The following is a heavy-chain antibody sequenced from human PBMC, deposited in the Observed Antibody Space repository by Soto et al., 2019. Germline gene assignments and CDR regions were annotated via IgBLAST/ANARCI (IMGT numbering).Heavy chain of an antibody. D-gene: IGHD3-3*02. CDR2: TSGYSGNS. V-gene: IGHV1-18*01. CDR3: ARDIFGHVDAFDL. CDR1: GYIFSSFY. J-gene: IGHJ3*01. Sequence: ASVKVSCKASGYIFSSFYINGVRQAPGQGLEWMGWTSGYSGNSKYAQKFQGRVTMTTDTSKNTGYMEMRSLTSDDTAVYYCARDIFGHVDAFDLCGQGTMVTVSS.